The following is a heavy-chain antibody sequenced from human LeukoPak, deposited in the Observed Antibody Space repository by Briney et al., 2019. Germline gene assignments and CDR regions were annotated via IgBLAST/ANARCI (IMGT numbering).Heavy chain of an antibody. V-gene: IGHV3-23*01. CDR3: AKDNTAT. D-gene: IGHD2-2*02. CDR2: LTGSGTST. Sequence: TGGSLRLSCAASGFTFSSSAMSWVRQAPGKGLEWVSGLTGSGTSTSYADSVKGRCTISRDNSKNTVYLQMNSLRAEDTAIYYCAKDNTATWGQGTLVTVSS. J-gene: IGHJ4*02. CDR1: GFTFSSSA.